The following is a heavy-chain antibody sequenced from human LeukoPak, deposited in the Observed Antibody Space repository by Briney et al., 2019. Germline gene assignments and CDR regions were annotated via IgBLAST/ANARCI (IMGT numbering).Heavy chain of an antibody. V-gene: IGHV1-2*02. CDR3: AREGYYYDSSGSTLDY. Sequence: ASVKVSCKASGYTFTCYYMHWVRQPPGQGLEWMGWINPNSGGTNYAQKFQGRVTMTRDTSISTAYMELSRLRSDDTAVYYCAREGYYYDSSGSTLDYWGQGTLVTVSS. J-gene: IGHJ4*02. D-gene: IGHD3-22*01. CDR2: INPNSGGT. CDR1: GYTFTCYY.